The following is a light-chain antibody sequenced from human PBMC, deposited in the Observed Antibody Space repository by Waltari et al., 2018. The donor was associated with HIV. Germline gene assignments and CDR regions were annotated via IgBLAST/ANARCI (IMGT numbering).Light chain of an antibody. CDR3: SSYAGSNNVV. V-gene: IGLV2-8*01. CDR1: SSDVGGYNY. Sequence: LTQPPSASGSPGLSVTISCTGTSSDVGGYNYVSWYQQHPGKAPKLMIYEVSKRPSGVPDRFSGSKSGNTASLTVSGLQAEDEADYYCSSYAGSNNVVFGGGTKLTVL. CDR2: EVS. J-gene: IGLJ2*01.